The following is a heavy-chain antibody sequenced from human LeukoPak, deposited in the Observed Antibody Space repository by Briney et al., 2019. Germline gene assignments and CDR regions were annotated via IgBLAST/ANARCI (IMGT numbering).Heavy chain of an antibody. CDR1: GGSLSSGNYQ. V-gene: IGHV4-39*02. Sequence: SETLSLTCTVSGGSLSSGNYQWGWIRQPPGKGLEWIALISHSGTTYYNPSLKSRVTMPVDTSKNQFSLKLNSVTAADTAVYYCLRDQDCSGGDCQVCWGQGTLVTVSS. D-gene: IGHD2-15*01. J-gene: IGHJ4*02. CDR3: LRDQDCSGGDCQVC. CDR2: ISHSGTT.